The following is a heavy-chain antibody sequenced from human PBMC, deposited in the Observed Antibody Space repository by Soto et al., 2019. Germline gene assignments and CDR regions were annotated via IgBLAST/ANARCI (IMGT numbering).Heavy chain of an antibody. D-gene: IGHD3-3*01. V-gene: IGHV4-34*01. CDR3: ARGSSLLRFLEWLLVPGMDV. CDR2: INHSGST. CDR1: GGSFSCYY. J-gene: IGHJ6*02. Sequence: SETLSLTCAVYGGSFSCYYWSWIRQPPGKGLEWIGEINHSGSTNYNPSLKSRVTISVDTSKNQFSLKLSSVTAADTAVYYCARGSSLLRFLEWLLVPGMDVWGQGTTVTVSS.